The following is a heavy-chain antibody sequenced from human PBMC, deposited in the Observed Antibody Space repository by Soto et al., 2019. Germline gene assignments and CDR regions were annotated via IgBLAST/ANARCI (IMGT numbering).Heavy chain of an antibody. CDR1: GGSISCYY. V-gene: IGHV4-59*01. Sequence: ETLSLTCTVAGGSISCYYWSWIRQPPGKRLECIGYIYYSGNTNYYPSLKSRVTTSVETSKNQFSLKLSSVTAADTAVYYCGRDAGGRGDGVFDIWGQGTMVTVSS. CDR2: IYYSGNT. CDR3: GRDAGGRGDGVFDI. J-gene: IGHJ3*02. D-gene: IGHD2-8*01.